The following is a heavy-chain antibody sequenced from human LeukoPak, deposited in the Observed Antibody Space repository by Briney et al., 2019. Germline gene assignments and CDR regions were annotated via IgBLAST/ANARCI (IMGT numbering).Heavy chain of an antibody. D-gene: IGHD3-3*01. CDR3: ARGRAYDFWSGYYTADYYYYYYMDV. J-gene: IGHJ6*03. CDR1: GGTFSSYA. CDR2: IIPIFGTA. Sequence: ASVKVSCKASGGTFSSYAISWVRQAPGQGLEWMGGIIPIFGTANYAQKFQGRVTITTDESTSTAYMELSSLRSEDTAVYYCARGRAYDFWSGYYTADYYYYYYMDVWRKGTTVTVSS. V-gene: IGHV1-69*05.